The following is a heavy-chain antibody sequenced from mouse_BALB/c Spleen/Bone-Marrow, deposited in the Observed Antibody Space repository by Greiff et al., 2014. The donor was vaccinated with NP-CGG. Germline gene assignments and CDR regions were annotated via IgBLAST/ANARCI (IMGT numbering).Heavy chain of an antibody. CDR3: ARWDYGNLGFLWDY. D-gene: IGHD2-1*01. CDR2: IIPYNGGT. CDR1: GYIFTDYV. J-gene: IGHJ4*01. V-gene: IGHV1-14*01. Sequence: EVQLQQSGPELVKPGASVKMSCKASGYIFTDYVMNWVKQRPGQGLEWIGYIIPYNGGTKYNEKFKGKATLTSDKSSNTAYMELSSLTSESPAVYYCARWDYGNLGFLWDYWGQGTSVTVSS.